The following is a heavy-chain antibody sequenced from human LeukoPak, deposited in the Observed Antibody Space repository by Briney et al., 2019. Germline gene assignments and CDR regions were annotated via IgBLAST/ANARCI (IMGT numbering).Heavy chain of an antibody. CDR3: ARGRWLRDPPYYYYYYMDV. V-gene: IGHV4-39*07. CDR1: GGSISSSSYY. CDR2: IYFSGST. Sequence: RPSETLSLTCTVSGGSISSSSYYWGWIRQPPGKGLEWIGSIYFSGSTYYNPSLRSRVTISVDTSKNQFSLKLSSVTAADTAVYYCARGRWLRDPPYYYYYYMDVWGKGTTVTVSS. J-gene: IGHJ6*03. D-gene: IGHD5-12*01.